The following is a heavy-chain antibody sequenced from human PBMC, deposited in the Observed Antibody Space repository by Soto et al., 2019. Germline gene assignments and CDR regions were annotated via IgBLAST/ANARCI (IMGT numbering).Heavy chain of an antibody. Sequence: AASVKVSCKASGYIFPHYYVHWVRQAPGEGLEWMGRINPNGGGTNYAQKFEGWVTMTTDTSISTAYMELSRLNFDDTAVYYCARGEQLVHFDSWGQGTLVTVSS. CDR2: INPNGGGT. D-gene: IGHD6-6*01. CDR3: ARGEQLVHFDS. V-gene: IGHV1-2*04. J-gene: IGHJ4*01. CDR1: GYIFPHYY.